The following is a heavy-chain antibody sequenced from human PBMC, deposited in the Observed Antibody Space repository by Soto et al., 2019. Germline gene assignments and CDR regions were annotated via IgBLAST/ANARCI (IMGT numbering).Heavy chain of an antibody. V-gene: IGHV4-31*03. J-gene: IGHJ4*02. CDR3: ARGSCPEGPIQMTIDY. CDR1: GGSITSDNYY. D-gene: IGHD3-10*01. Sequence: SETLSLTCTVSGGSITSDNYYWTWIRHHPGKGLEWIGYIYYIGSAYYNPSLKSRTVISADTSGSQFSLTLTSVTAADTAVYYCARGSCPEGPIQMTIDYWRQGALGTVSS. CDR2: IYYIGSA.